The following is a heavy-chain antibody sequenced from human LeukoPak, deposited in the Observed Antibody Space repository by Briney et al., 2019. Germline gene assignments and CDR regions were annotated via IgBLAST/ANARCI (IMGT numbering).Heavy chain of an antibody. D-gene: IGHD6-19*01. Sequence: GGSLRLSCAASGFTFSSYSMNWVRQAPGKGLEWVSYISSSSSTIYYADSVKGRFTISRDNAKNSLYLQMNSLRVEDTAVYYCARDPGYSSGWSHWGQGTVVTVSS. CDR1: GFTFSSYS. CDR3: ARDPGYSSGWSH. V-gene: IGHV3-48*01. J-gene: IGHJ4*02. CDR2: ISSSSSTI.